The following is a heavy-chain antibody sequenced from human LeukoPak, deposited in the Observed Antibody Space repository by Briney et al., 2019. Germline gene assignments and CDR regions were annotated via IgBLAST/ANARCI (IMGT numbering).Heavy chain of an antibody. V-gene: IGHV4-31*03. J-gene: IGHJ6*02. CDR2: IYYSGST. CDR1: GVSISSGGYY. CDR3: ARAAVTHGSGPYYYYGMDV. Sequence: SQTLSLTCTVSGVSISSGGYYWSWIRQHPGKGLEWIGYIYYSGSTYYNPSLKSRVTISVDTSKNQFSLKLSSVTAADTAVYYCARAAVTHGSGPYYYYGMDVWGQGTTVTVSS. D-gene: IGHD6-19*01.